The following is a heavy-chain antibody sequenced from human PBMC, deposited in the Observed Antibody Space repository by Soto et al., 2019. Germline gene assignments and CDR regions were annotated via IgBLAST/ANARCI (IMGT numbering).Heavy chain of an antibody. D-gene: IGHD6-13*01. CDR2: SSAYNGNT. CDR1: GYPFTSYG. CDR3: ARDGGIAAAARKHYYYYGMDV. V-gene: IGHV1-18*01. J-gene: IGHJ6*02. Sequence: ASVKVSSKASGYPFTSYGTSPVRLAPGQGLEWMGWSSAYNGNTNYAQKLQGRVTMTTDTSTSTAYMELRSLRSEDTAVYYCARDGGIAAAARKHYYYYGMDVWGQGTTVTVSS.